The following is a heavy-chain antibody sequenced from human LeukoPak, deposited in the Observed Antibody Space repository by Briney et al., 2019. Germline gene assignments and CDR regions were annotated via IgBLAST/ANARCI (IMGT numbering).Heavy chain of an antibody. CDR2: IKQDGSEK. CDR3: ARAPGEGWFDP. D-gene: IGHD4-17*01. V-gene: IGHV3-7*01. J-gene: IGHJ5*02. CDR1: GFTFSSYW. Sequence: GGSLRLSCAASGFTFSSYWMSWARQAPGNGLEWVASIKQDGSEKYYVDSVKGRFTISRDNAKNSLYLQMNSLRAEDTALYYCARAPGEGWFDPWGQGTLVTVSS.